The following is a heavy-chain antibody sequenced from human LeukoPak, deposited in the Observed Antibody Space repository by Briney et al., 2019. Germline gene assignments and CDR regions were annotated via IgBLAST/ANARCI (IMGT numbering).Heavy chain of an antibody. J-gene: IGHJ4*02. CDR3: ARDRRGSENYHYFDY. D-gene: IGHD3-10*01. Sequence: GGSLRLSCAASGFTFRSHGMHWVRQAPGKGLEWVAVIWYDGSNKYYADSVKGRFTISRDNSKNTLYLEMNSLRAEDTAMYYCARDRRGSENYHYFDYWGQGTLVTVSS. V-gene: IGHV3-33*01. CDR1: GFTFRSHG. CDR2: IWYDGSNK.